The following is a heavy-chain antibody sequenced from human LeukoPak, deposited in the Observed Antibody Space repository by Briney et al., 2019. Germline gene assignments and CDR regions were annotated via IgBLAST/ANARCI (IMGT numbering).Heavy chain of an antibody. CDR1: GGSISSGSYY. CDR3: SRVGNYDDSSGYYYMDY. D-gene: IGHD3-22*01. CDR2: IYTSGST. V-gene: IGHV4-61*02. Sequence: PSQTLSLTCTVSGGSISSGSYYWSWIRQPPGKGLEWIGRIYTSGSTNYNPSLKSRLTISVYPSKNPFSLDLSSVTAADTAVFFCSRVGNYDDSSGYYYMDYWGQGTLVTVSS. J-gene: IGHJ4*01.